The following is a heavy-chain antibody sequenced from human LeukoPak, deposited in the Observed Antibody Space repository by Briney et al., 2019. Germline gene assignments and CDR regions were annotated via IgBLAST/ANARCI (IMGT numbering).Heavy chain of an antibody. J-gene: IGHJ4*02. CDR1: GFTFSSYA. V-gene: IGHV3-23*01. Sequence: PGGSLRLSCAASGFTFSSYAMSWVRQAPGKGLEWVSAISGSGGSTYYADSVKGRFTISRDNSKNTLYLQMNSLRAEDTAEYYCAPLPMTIFGGLPGHFDYWGQGTLVTVST. CDR2: ISGSGGST. CDR3: APLPMTIFGGLPGHFDY. D-gene: IGHD3-3*01.